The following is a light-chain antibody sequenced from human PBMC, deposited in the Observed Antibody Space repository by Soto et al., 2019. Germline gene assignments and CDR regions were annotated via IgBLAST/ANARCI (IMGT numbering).Light chain of an antibody. V-gene: IGLV2-14*01. CDR2: EVT. CDR3: SSYTVSSSTDV. J-gene: IGLJ1*01. Sequence: QSALTQPASVSGSPGQSITISCTGTSSDVGGYDYVSWYQQHPGKAPKLMIYEVTNRPSGVSNRFSGSKSGNTASLTISGLQAEDEADYYCSSYTVSSSTDVFGTGTKVTVL. CDR1: SSDVGGYDY.